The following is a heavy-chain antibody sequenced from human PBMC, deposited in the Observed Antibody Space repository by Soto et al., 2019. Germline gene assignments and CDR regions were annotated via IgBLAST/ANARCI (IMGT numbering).Heavy chain of an antibody. CDR1: GFTFSTYR. Sequence: PGGSLRLSCAASGFTFSTYRMHWARQAPGKGLEWVSYISSDTSNIAYADSVKGRFTISRDNAKNSLFLQMNSLRAEDTAVYYCATYYGSGSYFPDHYYYGMDVWGQGTTVTVSS. V-gene: IGHV3-48*01. CDR2: ISSDTSNI. J-gene: IGHJ6*02. D-gene: IGHD3-10*01. CDR3: ATYYGSGSYFPDHYYYGMDV.